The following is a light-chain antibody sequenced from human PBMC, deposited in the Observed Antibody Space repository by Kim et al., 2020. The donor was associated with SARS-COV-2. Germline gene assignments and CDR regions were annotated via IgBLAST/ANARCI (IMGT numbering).Light chain of an antibody. CDR2: YVS. CDR1: NIGSKS. CDR3: QVWDSTSDHVL. V-gene: IGLV3-21*04. J-gene: IGLJ2*01. Sequence: SYELTQPPSLSVAPGKTARITCGGNNIGSKSVPWYQQKPGQAPVLVIYYVSDRPSGLPSRFSVSTSGHTATLTICRVVAGDEADFYCQVWDSTSDHVLFG.